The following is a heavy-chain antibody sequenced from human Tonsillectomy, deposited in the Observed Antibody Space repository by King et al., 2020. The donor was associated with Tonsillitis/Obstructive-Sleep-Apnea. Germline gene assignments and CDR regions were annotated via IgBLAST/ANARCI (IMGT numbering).Heavy chain of an antibody. CDR1: GYTFTSYY. Sequence: QLVQSGAEVKKPGASVKVSCKASGYTFTSYYMHWVRQAPGQGLEWMGIINPSGGSTSYAQKFQGRVTMTRDTSTSTVYMELSSLRSEDTAVYYGARDRRGITIFGVVIMKKNWFDPWGQGTLVTVSS. V-gene: IGHV1-46*01. J-gene: IGHJ5*02. CDR3: ARDRRGITIFGVVIMKKNWFDP. D-gene: IGHD3-3*01. CDR2: INPSGGST.